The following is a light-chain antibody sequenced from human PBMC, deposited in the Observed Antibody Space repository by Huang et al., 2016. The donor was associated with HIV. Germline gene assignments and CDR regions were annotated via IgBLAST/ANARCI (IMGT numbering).Light chain of an antibody. Sequence: DIVMTQSPLSLPVTPGEPASISCRSSQTLLHSDGYNFLQWYVQKPGQSPQLLISLVSDRASGVPDRFTGSGSGTDFTLEISSVEAEDVGVYYCMQSLQTPFTFGPGTKVDI. CDR3: MQSLQTPFT. J-gene: IGKJ3*01. CDR1: QTLLHSDGYNF. V-gene: IGKV2-28*01. CDR2: LVS.